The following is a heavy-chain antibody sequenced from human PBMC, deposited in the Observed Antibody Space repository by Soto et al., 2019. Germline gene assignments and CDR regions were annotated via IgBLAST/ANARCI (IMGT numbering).Heavy chain of an antibody. CDR1: GFTFSSYW. J-gene: IGHJ6*02. Sequence: EVQLVESGGGLVQPGGSLRLSCAASGFTFSSYWMHWVRQAPGKGLVWVSRINSDGSSTSYADSVKGRFTISRNNAKNTMYLKMNRLRAEDTAVYYCARERGRMYGGNSELNYYCGMDVWSQGTTVTVSS. V-gene: IGHV3-74*01. D-gene: IGHD2-21*02. CDR2: INSDGSST. CDR3: ARERGRMYGGNSELNYYCGMDV.